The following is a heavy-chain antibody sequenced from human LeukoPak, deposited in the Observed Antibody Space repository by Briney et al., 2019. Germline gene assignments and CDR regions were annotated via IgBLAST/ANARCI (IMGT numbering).Heavy chain of an antibody. Sequence: GGSLRLSCAASGFTFSSSEMNWVRQAPGKGLEWVSYISSSGGTISYADSVKGRFTISRDSAKNSLYLQMNSLRAEDTAIYYCARSGQHLFDFWGQGTLVTVSS. J-gene: IGHJ4*02. CDR1: GFTFSSSE. CDR2: ISSSGGTI. D-gene: IGHD6-13*01. V-gene: IGHV3-48*03. CDR3: ARSGQHLFDF.